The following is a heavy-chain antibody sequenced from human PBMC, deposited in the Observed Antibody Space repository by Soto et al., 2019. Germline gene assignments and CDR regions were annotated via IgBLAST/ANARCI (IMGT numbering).Heavy chain of an antibody. V-gene: IGHV1-69*13. CDR2: IIPIFGTA. CDR1: GGTFSSYA. Sequence: ASVKVSCKASGGTFSSYAISWVRQAPGQGLEWMGGIIPIFGTANYAQKFQGRVTITADESTSTAYMELSSLRSEDTAVYYCARSSDAQLIAAGGTPEDYYYYYGMDVWGQGTTVTVSS. J-gene: IGHJ6*02. D-gene: IGHD6-13*01. CDR3: ARSSDAQLIAAGGTPEDYYYYYGMDV.